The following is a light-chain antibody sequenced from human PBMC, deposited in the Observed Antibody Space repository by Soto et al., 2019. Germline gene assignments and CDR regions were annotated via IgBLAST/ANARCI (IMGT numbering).Light chain of an antibody. CDR2: GAS. CDR3: QQYGSSPMYT. Sequence: EIVLTQSPGTLSLSPGERAILSCRASQSVSSSYLAWYQQKPGQAPRLLIYGASSRATGIPDRFSGSGSGTDFTLTISRLEPEDFAVNYCQQYGSSPMYTFGQGTKLEIK. J-gene: IGKJ2*01. V-gene: IGKV3-20*01. CDR1: QSVSSSY.